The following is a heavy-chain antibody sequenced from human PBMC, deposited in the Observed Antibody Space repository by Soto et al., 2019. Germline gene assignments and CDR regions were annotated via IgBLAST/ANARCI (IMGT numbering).Heavy chain of an antibody. D-gene: IGHD5-12*01. J-gene: IGHJ4*02. V-gene: IGHV1-69*13. CDR2: IIPIFGTA. Sequence: SVKVSCKASGGTFRSYAIGWVRQAPGQGLEWMGGIIPIFGTANYAQKFQGRVTITADESTSTAYMELSSLRSGDTAVYYCARVAIVDIVATTYFDYWGQGTLVTVSS. CDR1: GGTFRSYA. CDR3: ARVAIVDIVATTYFDY.